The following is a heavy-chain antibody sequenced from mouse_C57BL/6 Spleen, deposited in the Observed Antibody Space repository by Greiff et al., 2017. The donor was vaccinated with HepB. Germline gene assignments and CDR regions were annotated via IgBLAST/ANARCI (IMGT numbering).Heavy chain of an antibody. CDR2: IYPGDGDT. Sequence: QVQLQQSGAELVKPGASVKISCKASGYAFSSYWMNWVKQRPGKGLEWIGQIYPGDGDTNYNGKFKGKATLTADKSSSTAYMQLSSLTSEDSAVYFCARSMVTYYAMDYWGQGTSVTVSS. V-gene: IGHV1-80*01. D-gene: IGHD2-2*01. CDR3: ARSMVTYYAMDY. CDR1: GYAFSSYW. J-gene: IGHJ4*01.